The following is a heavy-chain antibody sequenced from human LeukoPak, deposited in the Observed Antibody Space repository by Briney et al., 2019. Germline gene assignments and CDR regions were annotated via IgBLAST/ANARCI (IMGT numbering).Heavy chain of an antibody. CDR1: GYTFTSYG. V-gene: IGHV1-3*01. D-gene: IGHD5-12*01. CDR2: INAGNGNT. J-gene: IGHJ4*02. Sequence: ASVKVSCKASGYTFTSYGISWVRQAPGQRLEWMGWINAGNGNTKYSQKFQGRVTITRDTSASTAYMELSSLRSEDTAVYYCARTYPDIVATIAYFDYWGQGTLVTVSS. CDR3: ARTYPDIVATIAYFDY.